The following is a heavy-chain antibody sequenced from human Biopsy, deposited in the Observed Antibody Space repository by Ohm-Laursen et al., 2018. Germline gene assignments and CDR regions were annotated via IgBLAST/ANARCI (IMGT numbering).Heavy chain of an antibody. CDR2: IDSSAAST. CDR1: GFTFKNYA. J-gene: IGHJ4*02. V-gene: IGHV3-23*01. CDR3: ASDLNGDPSAFDY. D-gene: IGHD4-17*01. Sequence: SLRLSCAASGFTFKNYAMNWVRQAPGKGLDWVSIIDSSAASTFYADSVKGRFTISRDNSKNTLFLQMNSLKAADTAIYYCASDLNGDPSAFDYWGQGTPVTVSS.